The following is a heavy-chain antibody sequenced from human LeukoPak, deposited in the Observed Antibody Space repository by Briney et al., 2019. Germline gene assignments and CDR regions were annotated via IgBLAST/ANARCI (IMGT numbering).Heavy chain of an antibody. J-gene: IGHJ6*02. Sequence: SETLSLTCIVSGGSISSISSNNYHWGWIRQPPGKGLEWIGSIYYSGSTYYNPSLKSRVTISVDTSKNQFSLKLGSVTAADTALYYCAREMGVVTAHGIDVWGQGTTVTVSS. CDR3: AREMGVVTAHGIDV. CDR1: GGSISSISSNNYH. V-gene: IGHV4-39*02. D-gene: IGHD4-23*01. CDR2: IYYSGST.